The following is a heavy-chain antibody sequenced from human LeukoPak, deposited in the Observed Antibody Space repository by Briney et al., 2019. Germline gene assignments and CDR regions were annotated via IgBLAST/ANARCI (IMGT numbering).Heavy chain of an antibody. V-gene: IGHV3-64D*09. CDR3: VVSYLYAFDV. CDR2: ISSNGGST. J-gene: IGHJ3*01. CDR1: GFTFSTYA. D-gene: IGHD5-18*01. Sequence: GGSLRLSCSASGFTFSTYAMHWVRQAPGKGLEYVSAISSNGGSTYYADSVKGRFTISRDNSKSTLYLQMSSLRAEDTAVYYCVVSYLYAFDVWGQGTMVTVSS.